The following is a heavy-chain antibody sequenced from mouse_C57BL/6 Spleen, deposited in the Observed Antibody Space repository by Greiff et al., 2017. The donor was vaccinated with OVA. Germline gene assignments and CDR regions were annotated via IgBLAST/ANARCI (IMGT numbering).Heavy chain of an antibody. D-gene: IGHD2-2*01. Sequence: EVMLVESGGGLVKPGGSLKLSCAASGFTFSDYGMHWVRQAPEKGLEWVAYISSGSSTIYYADTVKGRFTISRDNAKNTLFLQMTSLRSEDTAMYYCARSTMVTRAWFAYWGQGTLVTVSA. CDR3: ARSTMVTRAWFAY. CDR1: GFTFSDYG. J-gene: IGHJ3*01. CDR2: ISSGSSTI. V-gene: IGHV5-17*01.